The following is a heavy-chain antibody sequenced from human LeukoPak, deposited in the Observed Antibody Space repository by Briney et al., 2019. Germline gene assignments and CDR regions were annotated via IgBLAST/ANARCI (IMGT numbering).Heavy chain of an antibody. V-gene: IGHV1-2*06. Sequence: ASVKVSCKASGYTFTGYYMHWVRQTPGQGLEWMGRINPNSGGTNYAQKFQGRVTITADESTSTAYMELSSLRSEDTAVYYCARLSHDYGDHDWYFDLWGRGTLVTVSS. CDR3: ARLSHDYGDHDWYFDL. J-gene: IGHJ2*01. D-gene: IGHD4-17*01. CDR2: INPNSGGT. CDR1: GYTFTGYY.